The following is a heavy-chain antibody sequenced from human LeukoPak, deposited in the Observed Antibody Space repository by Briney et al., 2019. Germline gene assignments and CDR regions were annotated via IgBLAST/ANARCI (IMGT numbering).Heavy chain of an antibody. D-gene: IGHD5-12*01. CDR1: GFTFGSYG. CDR3: AKEADSSGYGANFDY. Sequence: GRSLRLSCAASGFTFGSYGMQWVRQAPGEGLEWVAVISYDGSTKYYGDTVKGRFTISRDNSENTLYLQMDSLRTEDTAVYYCAKEADSSGYGANFDYWGQGTLVTVSS. J-gene: IGHJ4*02. V-gene: IGHV3-30*18. CDR2: ISYDGSTK.